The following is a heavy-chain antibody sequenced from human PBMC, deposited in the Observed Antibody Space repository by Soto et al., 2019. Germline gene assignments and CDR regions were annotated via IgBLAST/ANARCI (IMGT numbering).Heavy chain of an antibody. J-gene: IGHJ4*02. V-gene: IGHV3-30-3*01. CDR2: ISYDGSNK. D-gene: IGHD3-22*01. CDR3: ARDYYDSSGYYY. Sequence: GGSLRLSCAASGFTFSSYAMHWVRQAPGKGLEWVAVISYDGSNKYYADSVKGRFTISRDNSKNTLYLQMNSLRAEDTAVYYCARDYYDSSGYYYWGQGTLVTVSS. CDR1: GFTFSSYA.